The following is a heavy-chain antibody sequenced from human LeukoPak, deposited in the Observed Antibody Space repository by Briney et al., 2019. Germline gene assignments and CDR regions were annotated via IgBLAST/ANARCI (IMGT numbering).Heavy chain of an antibody. D-gene: IGHD4-11*01. CDR2: ISGSGGST. Sequence: GGSLRLSCAASGFTFSSYAMSWVRQAPGKGLEWVSAISGSGGSTYYADSVKGRFTISRDNSKNTLYLQMNSLRAEGTAVYYCAKDFQRTTYYMDVWGKGTTVTVSS. V-gene: IGHV3-23*01. CDR3: AKDFQRTTYYMDV. J-gene: IGHJ6*03. CDR1: GFTFSSYA.